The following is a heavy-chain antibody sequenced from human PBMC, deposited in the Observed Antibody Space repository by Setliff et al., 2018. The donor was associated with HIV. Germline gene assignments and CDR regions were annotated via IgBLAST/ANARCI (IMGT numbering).Heavy chain of an antibody. D-gene: IGHD6-13*01. CDR2: ISSSGSTD. J-gene: IGHJ4*02. CDR3: AREDSSWYGSLDY. V-gene: IGHV3-48*03. CDR1: GFTFSNYE. Sequence: GGSLRLSCAASGFTFSNYEMNWVRQAPGKGLEWVSYISSSGSTDYYADSVKGRFTISRDNAKNSLFLQMNSLRAEDTAVYYCAREDSSWYGSLDYWGQGTPVTVSS.